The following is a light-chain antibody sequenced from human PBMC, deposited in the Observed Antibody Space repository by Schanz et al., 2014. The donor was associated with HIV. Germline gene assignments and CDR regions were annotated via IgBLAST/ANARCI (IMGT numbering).Light chain of an antibody. CDR3: QSYDSSLSGPV. V-gene: IGLV1-40*01. CDR2: GNS. Sequence: QSVLTQPPSLSGAPGQRVTISCTGSGSNIGAGYDVHWYQQLPGTAPKLLIYGNSNRPSGVPDRFSGSKSGTSASLAITGLQAENEAEYYCQSYDSSLSGPVFGGGTKLTVL. J-gene: IGLJ2*01. CDR1: GSNIGAGYD.